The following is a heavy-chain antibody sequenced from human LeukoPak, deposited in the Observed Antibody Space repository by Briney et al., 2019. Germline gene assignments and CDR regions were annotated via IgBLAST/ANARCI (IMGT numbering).Heavy chain of an antibody. D-gene: IGHD3-16*01. CDR3: ARHEVYDYVWGSYGPYYFDY. Sequence: SETLPLTCTVSGGSISSSSYYWGWIRQPPGKGLEWIGSIYYSGSTYYSPPLKSRVTISVDTSKNQFSLKLSSVTAADTAVYYCARHEVYDYVWGSYGPYYFDYWGQGTLVTVSS. CDR1: GGSISSSSYY. J-gene: IGHJ4*02. CDR2: IYYSGST. V-gene: IGHV4-39*01.